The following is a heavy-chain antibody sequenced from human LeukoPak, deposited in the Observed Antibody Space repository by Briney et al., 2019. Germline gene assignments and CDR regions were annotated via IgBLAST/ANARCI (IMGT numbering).Heavy chain of an antibody. CDR1: GYTFTNYW. V-gene: IGHV5-51*01. CDR3: ARHAGYCTGGKCYSFYYFDH. Sequence: PGESLKISCKASGYTFTNYWIGWVRHTPGKGLEWMGIIHPGDSDTRYRTSFQGQVTMSVDESTSTAYLHWTSLKASDTAIYYCARHAGYCTGGKCYSFYYFDHWDQGTLVTVSS. CDR2: IHPGDSDT. D-gene: IGHD2-15*01. J-gene: IGHJ4*02.